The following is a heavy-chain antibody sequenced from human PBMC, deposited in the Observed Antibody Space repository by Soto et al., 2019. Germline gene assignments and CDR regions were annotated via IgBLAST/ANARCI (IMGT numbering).Heavy chain of an antibody. J-gene: IGHJ6*02. D-gene: IGHD3-3*01. CDR1: GGTFSSYA. V-gene: IGHV1-69*13. CDR3: ADLRFLERLRSDV. CDR2: IIPIFGTA. Sequence: ASVKVSCKASGGTFSSYAISWVRQAPGQGLEWMGGIIPIFGTANYAQKFQGRVTITADESTSTAYMELSSLRSEDTAVYYCADLRFLERLRSDVWGQGTTVTVSS.